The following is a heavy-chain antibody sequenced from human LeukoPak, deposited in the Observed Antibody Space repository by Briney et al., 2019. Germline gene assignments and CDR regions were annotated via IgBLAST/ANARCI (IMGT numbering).Heavy chain of an antibody. Sequence: GGSLRLSCAASGFTFSSYAMSWVRQAPGKGREWVSAISGSGGSTYYADSVKGRFTISRDNSKNTLYLQMNSLRAEDTAVYYCAKEGSSQFYYYGMDVWGQGTTVTVSS. V-gene: IGHV3-23*01. J-gene: IGHJ6*02. CDR2: ISGSGGST. D-gene: IGHD2-15*01. CDR1: GFTFSSYA. CDR3: AKEGSSQFYYYGMDV.